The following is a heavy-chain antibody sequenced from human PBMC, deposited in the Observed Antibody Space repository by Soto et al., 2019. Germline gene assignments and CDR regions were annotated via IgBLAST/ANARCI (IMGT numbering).Heavy chain of an antibody. CDR3: AREFSSKLYYYYGMDV. D-gene: IGHD6-13*01. CDR1: GFTFSSYW. V-gene: IGHV3-74*01. Sequence: EVQLVESGGGLVQPGGSLRLSCAASGFTFSSYWMHWVRQAPGKGLVWVSRINSDGSSTSYAGSVKGRFTISRDNAKNTLYLQMNSLRAEDTAVYYCAREFSSKLYYYYGMDVWGQGTTVTVSS. J-gene: IGHJ6*02. CDR2: INSDGSST.